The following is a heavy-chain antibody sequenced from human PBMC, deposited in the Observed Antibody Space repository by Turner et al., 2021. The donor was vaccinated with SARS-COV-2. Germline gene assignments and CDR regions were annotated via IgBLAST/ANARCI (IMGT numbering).Heavy chain of an antibody. Sequence: QVQLVQSGAEVKKPGASVKVSCKASGSDYYVHWVRQAPGQGLEWMGWINPLSGDTSYARKIRGRVTITWDTSTTTAYMELSRLRSDDTAVYYCAELSGYYDYWGQGTLVTVSS. CDR3: AELSGYYDY. CDR1: GSDYY. D-gene: IGHD3-22*01. CDR2: INPLSGDT. J-gene: IGHJ4*02. V-gene: IGHV1-2*02.